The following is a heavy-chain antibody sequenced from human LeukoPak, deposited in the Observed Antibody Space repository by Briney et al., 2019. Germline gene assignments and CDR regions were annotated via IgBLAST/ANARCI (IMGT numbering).Heavy chain of an antibody. CDR3: ARGLGF. CDR1: GFTFSSYD. J-gene: IGHJ4*02. CDR2: ISTSCRTI. Sequence: GGSLRLSRAGPGFTFSSYDMNWVRQAPGKGLEWLAYISTSCRTIYYADSVKGRFTISRDNAKNSLYLQMNTLRAEDTAAYYCARGLGFWGQGTLVTVSS. V-gene: IGHV3-48*01. D-gene: IGHD6-25*01.